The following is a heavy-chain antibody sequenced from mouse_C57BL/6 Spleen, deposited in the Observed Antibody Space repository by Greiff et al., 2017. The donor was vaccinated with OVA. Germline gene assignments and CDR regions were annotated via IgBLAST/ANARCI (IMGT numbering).Heavy chain of an antibody. CDR3: TREEGNQFAY. D-gene: IGHD2-1*01. Sequence: EVKLVESGEGLVKPGGSLKLSCAASGFTFSSYAMSWVRQTPEKRLEWVAYISSGGDYIYYAATVKGRFTISRDNARNTLYLQMSSLKSEDTAMYYCTREEGNQFAYWGQGTLVTVSA. V-gene: IGHV5-9-1*02. J-gene: IGHJ3*01. CDR1: GFTFSSYA. CDR2: ISSGGDYI.